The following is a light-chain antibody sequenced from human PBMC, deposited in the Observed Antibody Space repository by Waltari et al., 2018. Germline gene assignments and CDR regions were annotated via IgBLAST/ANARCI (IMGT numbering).Light chain of an antibody. CDR3: LQARQTPYT. CDR2: AAS. J-gene: IGKJ2*01. V-gene: IGKV1-39*01. CDR1: QSISSY. Sequence: DIQMTQSPSSLSASVGDRVTITCRASQSISSYLNWYQQKPGKAPKLLIYAASSLQSGVPSRFSGSGSGTDFILHISRVEAEDVGIYYCLQARQTPYTFGPGTKLEIK.